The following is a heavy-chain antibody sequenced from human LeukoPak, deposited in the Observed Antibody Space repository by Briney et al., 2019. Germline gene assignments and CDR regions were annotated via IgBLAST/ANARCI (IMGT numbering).Heavy chain of an antibody. CDR2: INPYSGDT. CDR1: GYTFTGYH. J-gene: IGHJ4*02. CDR3: ARXXXXXXRXWYXGY. Sequence: ASVKVSCKASGYTFTGYHIHWVRQAPGQGLEWMGRINPYSGDTNFAQKFQGRVTMTRDTSITTAYMDLSSLTPDDTAVYFCARXXXXXXRXWYXGYXGQGTQVTV. D-gene: IGHD6-13*01. V-gene: IGHV1-2*06.